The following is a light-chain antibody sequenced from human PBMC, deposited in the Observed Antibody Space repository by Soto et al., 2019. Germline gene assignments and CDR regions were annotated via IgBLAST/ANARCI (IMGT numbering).Light chain of an antibody. CDR2: KAS. Sequence: DIQMTQSPSTLSASVGDSVTITCRASQSIRNWLAWYQQKPGKAPKLLIYKASTLQSGVPSRFSCSGSGTDFTLTINSLQPDDFATYYCQQYTPSSRTFGQGTKVEVK. V-gene: IGKV1-5*03. CDR3: QQYTPSSRT. J-gene: IGKJ1*01. CDR1: QSIRNW.